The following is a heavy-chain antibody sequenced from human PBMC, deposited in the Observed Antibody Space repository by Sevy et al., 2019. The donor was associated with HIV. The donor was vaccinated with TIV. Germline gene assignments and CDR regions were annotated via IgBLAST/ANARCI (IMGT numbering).Heavy chain of an antibody. V-gene: IGHV4-30-4*01. D-gene: IGHD5-12*01. J-gene: IGHJ4*02. Sequence: SETLSLTCTVSGGSLSSSDSYWSWIRQPPGKGLEWIGYIHYTGGTYYNPFLKSRVAMSVDTSGDKFSLRLSFLTAADTALYYCANKRGYSHGPFDYWGQGILVTVSS. CDR1: GGSLSSSDSY. CDR3: ANKRGYSHGPFDY. CDR2: IHYTGGT.